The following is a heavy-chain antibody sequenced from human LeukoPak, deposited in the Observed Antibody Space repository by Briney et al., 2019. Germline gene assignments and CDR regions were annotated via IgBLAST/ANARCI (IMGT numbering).Heavy chain of an antibody. Sequence: GESLKISWKGSGYSFTSYWITLVRQIPGKGLEGMGMIDPSDSYTKYSPSFQGHVTISADKSISADYLQWRSLKASDTAMYYCARDANLKYFDYWGQGTLVTVSS. J-gene: IGHJ4*02. CDR3: ARDANLKYFDY. CDR2: IDPSDSYT. V-gene: IGHV5-10-1*01. CDR1: GYSFTSYW.